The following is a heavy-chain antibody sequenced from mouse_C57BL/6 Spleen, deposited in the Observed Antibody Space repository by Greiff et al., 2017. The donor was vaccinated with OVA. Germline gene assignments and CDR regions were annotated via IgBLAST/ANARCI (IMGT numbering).Heavy chain of an antibody. D-gene: IGHD3-2*02. J-gene: IGHJ4*01. CDR1: GYTFTSYW. Sequence: QVQLQQPGTELVKPGASVKLSCKASGYTFTSYWMHWVKQRPGQGLEWIGNINPSNGGTNYNEKFKSKATLTVDKSSSTAYMQLSSLTAEDSAVYYCARQLRLRLYAMDYWGQGTSVTVSS. CDR3: ARQLRLRLYAMDY. V-gene: IGHV1-53*01. CDR2: INPSNGGT.